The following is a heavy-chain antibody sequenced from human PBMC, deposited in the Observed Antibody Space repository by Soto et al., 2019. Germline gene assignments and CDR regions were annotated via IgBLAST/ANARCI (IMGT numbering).Heavy chain of an antibody. V-gene: IGHV1-3*01. CDR3: ARDGARIAIFGVVYYFDY. J-gene: IGHJ4*02. CDR2: INAGNGDT. D-gene: IGHD3-3*01. Sequence: GASVQGACKASGYTLSSHAIHWVRQAPGQRLEWMGWINAGNGDTKYSQKFQGRVAITRDTSASSAYMELSTLKSEDTAVYYCARDGARIAIFGVVYYFDYWGQGTVVTVSS. CDR1: GYTLSSHA.